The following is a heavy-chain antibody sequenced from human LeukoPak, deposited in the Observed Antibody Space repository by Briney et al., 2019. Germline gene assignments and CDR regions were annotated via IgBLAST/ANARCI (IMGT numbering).Heavy chain of an antibody. CDR3: ARFSTRFGSGCSDASCYVHY. J-gene: IGHJ4*02. V-gene: IGHV4-59*01. CDR2: IFSTGAT. Sequence: SETLSLTCTVSGGSISGYYWTWIRRPPGKGLELVGHIFSTGATHYNPSLRARVTLSIDTSNNHFSLTLTSVNVEDTAVYYCARFSTRFGSGCSDASCYVHYWGQGTQVTVSP. D-gene: IGHD2-2*01. CDR1: GGSISGYY.